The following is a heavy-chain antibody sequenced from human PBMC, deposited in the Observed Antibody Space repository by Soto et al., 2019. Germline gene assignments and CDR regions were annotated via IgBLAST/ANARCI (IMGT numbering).Heavy chain of an antibody. J-gene: IGHJ4*02. CDR2: ISTSGGGT. Sequence: GGSLRLSCAASGFTFSSYAISWVRQAPGKGLEWVSSISTSGGGTYYADSVKGRFTISRDNSKNTLYLQVNSLRAEDTAVYHCAKGGDSSGYYYLYYFDYWGQGTLVTVSS. V-gene: IGHV3-23*01. D-gene: IGHD3-22*01. CDR3: AKGGDSSGYYYLYYFDY. CDR1: GFTFSSYA.